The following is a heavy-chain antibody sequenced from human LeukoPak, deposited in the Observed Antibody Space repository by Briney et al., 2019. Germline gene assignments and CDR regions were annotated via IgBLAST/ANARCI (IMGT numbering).Heavy chain of an antibody. J-gene: IGHJ4*02. CDR1: GYTFTSYY. Sequence: ASVKVSCKASGYTFTSYYMHWVRQAPGQGLEWMGIINPSGGSTSYAQKFQGRVTMTRDVSTSTVYMELSSLRSEDTAVYYCAREPALNCGGDCYSGVFDYWGQGTLVTVSS. CDR3: AREPALNCGGDCYSGVFDY. CDR2: INPSGGST. D-gene: IGHD2-21*02. V-gene: IGHV1-46*01.